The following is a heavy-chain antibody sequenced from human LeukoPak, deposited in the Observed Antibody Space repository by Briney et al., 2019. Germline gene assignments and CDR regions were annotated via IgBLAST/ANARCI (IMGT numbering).Heavy chain of an antibody. Sequence: ASVKVSCKASGYTFTSYYMHWVRQAPGQGLEWMGWISAYNGNTNYAQKLQGRVTMTTDSSTSTAYMELRSLRSDDTAVYYCARDPEGYCSSTSCYDYYYYMDVWGKGTTVTVSS. CDR1: GYTFTSYY. V-gene: IGHV1-18*04. CDR3: ARDPEGYCSSTSCYDYYYYMDV. D-gene: IGHD2-2*01. J-gene: IGHJ6*03. CDR2: ISAYNGNT.